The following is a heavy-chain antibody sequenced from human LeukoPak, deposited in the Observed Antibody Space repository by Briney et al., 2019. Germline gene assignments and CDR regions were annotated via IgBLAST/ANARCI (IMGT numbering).Heavy chain of an antibody. J-gene: IGHJ3*02. CDR2: INSDGSST. Sequence: GGSLRLSCAASGISFSDFWMHWVRQAPGKGLVWVSRINSDGSSTSYADPVRGRFTISRDNAKNTLFLQMNSLRAEDTAVYYCARYYYYGSGIHAFDIWGQGTMVIVSS. V-gene: IGHV3-74*01. D-gene: IGHD3-10*01. CDR3: ARYYYYGSGIHAFDI. CDR1: GISFSDFW.